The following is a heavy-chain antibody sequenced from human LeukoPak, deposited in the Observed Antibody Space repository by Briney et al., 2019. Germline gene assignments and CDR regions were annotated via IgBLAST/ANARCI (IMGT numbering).Heavy chain of an antibody. Sequence: SLKVSCKASGGTFSSYAISWVRQAPGQGLEWMGRIIPILGTANYAQKFQGRVTITTDESTSTAYMELSSLRSEDTAVYYCARLWELRIGDYWGQGTLVTVSS. CDR2: IIPILGTA. D-gene: IGHD1-26*01. CDR1: GGTFSSYA. V-gene: IGHV1-69*11. J-gene: IGHJ4*02. CDR3: ARLWELRIGDY.